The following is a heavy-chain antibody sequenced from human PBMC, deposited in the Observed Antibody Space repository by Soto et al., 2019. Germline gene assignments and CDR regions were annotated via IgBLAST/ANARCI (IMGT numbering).Heavy chain of an antibody. CDR2: ISSSSSPL. CDR3: ARVRGYSYGYGDV. CDR1: GFTFSTYS. J-gene: IGHJ6*02. Sequence: EVQLVESGGGLVQPGGSLRLSCAASGFTFSTYSMNWVRQAPGKGLEWVSHISSSSSPLYYADSVKGRFTISRDNVKNSLYLQMNSLSDEDTAVYYCARVRGYSYGYGDVWGQGTTVTVSS. D-gene: IGHD5-18*01. V-gene: IGHV3-48*02.